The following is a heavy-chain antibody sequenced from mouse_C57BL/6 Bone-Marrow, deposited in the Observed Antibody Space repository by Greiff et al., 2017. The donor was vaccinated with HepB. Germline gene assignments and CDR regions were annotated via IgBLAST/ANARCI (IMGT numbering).Heavy chain of an antibody. CDR2: IRSKSSNYAT. Sequence: DVMLVESGGGLVQPKGSLKLSCAASGFTFNTYAMHWVRQAPGKGLEWVARIRSKSSNYATYYADSVKDRFTISRDDSQSMLYLQMNNLKTEDTAMYYCVRDGDYGSSNYFDYWGQGTTLTVSS. J-gene: IGHJ2*01. D-gene: IGHD1-1*01. CDR1: GFTFNTYA. V-gene: IGHV10-3*01. CDR3: VRDGDYGSSNYFDY.